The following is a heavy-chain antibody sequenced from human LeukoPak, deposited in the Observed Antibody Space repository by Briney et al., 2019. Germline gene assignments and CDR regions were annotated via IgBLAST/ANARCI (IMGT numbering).Heavy chain of an antibody. CDR1: GFTFSSYW. CDR3: AKDQPSVTLWFGEFPFDY. J-gene: IGHJ4*02. CDR2: IKQDGSEK. D-gene: IGHD3-10*01. Sequence: GGSLRLSCAASGFTFSSYWMSWVRQAPGKGLEWVANIKQDGSEKYYVDSVKGRFTISRDNAKNSLYLQMNSLRAEDTAVYHCAKDQPSVTLWFGEFPFDYWGQGTLVTVSS. V-gene: IGHV3-7*03.